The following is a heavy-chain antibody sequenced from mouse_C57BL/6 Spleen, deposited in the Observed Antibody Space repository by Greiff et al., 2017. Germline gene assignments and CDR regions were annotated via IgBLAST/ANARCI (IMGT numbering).Heavy chain of an antibody. V-gene: IGHV1-82*01. J-gene: IGHJ4*01. CDR3: ARGALLRGAMDY. D-gene: IGHD1-2*01. CDR1: GYAFSSSW. CDR2: IYPGDGDT. Sequence: VKLLESGPELVKPGASVKISCKASGYAFSSSWMNWVKQRPGKGLEWIGRIYPGDGDTNYNGKFKGKATLTADKSSSTAYMQLSSLTSEDSAVYFCARGALLRGAMDYWGQGTSVTVSS.